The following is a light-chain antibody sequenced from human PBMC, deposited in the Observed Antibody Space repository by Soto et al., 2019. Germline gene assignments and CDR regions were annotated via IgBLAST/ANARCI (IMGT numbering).Light chain of an antibody. CDR3: CSLTNGATWV. CDR1: NSDVGSHNF. CDR2: EAS. V-gene: IGLV2-23*01. J-gene: IGLJ3*02. Sequence: QYALTQPASVSGSPGQSITISCTGTNSDVGSHNFVSWYQQYPGKAPKLLIYEASKRPSGLSNRFSGSKSGNTASLTISGRQAEDEADYYCCSLTNGATWVFGGGTKVTVL.